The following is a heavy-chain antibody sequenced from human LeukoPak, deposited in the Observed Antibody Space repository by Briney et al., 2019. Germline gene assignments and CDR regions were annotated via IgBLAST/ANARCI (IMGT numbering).Heavy chain of an antibody. CDR3: ARVKDPGGYYYYYYMDV. CDR1: AGSISSDSYY. Sequence: PSETLSLTCTVSAGSISSDSYYWGWIRQPPGKGLEWIGTIYYSGNTYYNPSLKSRLTISVDTSKNQFSLKLSSVTAADTAMYYCARVKDPGGYYYYYYMDVWGKGTTVTVSS. CDR2: IYYSGNT. D-gene: IGHD3-16*01. J-gene: IGHJ6*03. V-gene: IGHV4-39*07.